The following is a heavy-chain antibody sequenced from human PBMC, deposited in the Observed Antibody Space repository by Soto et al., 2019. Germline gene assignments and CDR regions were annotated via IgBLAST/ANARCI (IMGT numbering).Heavy chain of an antibody. J-gene: IGHJ4*02. Sequence: ASVKVSCKASGYTFTSYDINWVRQATGQGLEWMGWMNPNSGNTDNAQKFQGRITMTRNTSISTAYMELSSLRSEDTAVYYCARSVEWLASFDYWGQGTLVTVSS. CDR1: GYTFTSYD. D-gene: IGHD6-19*01. CDR3: ARSVEWLASFDY. V-gene: IGHV1-8*01. CDR2: MNPNSGNT.